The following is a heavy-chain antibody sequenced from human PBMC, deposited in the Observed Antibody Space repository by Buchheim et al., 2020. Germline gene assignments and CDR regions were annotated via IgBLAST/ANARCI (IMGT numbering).Heavy chain of an antibody. J-gene: IGHJ4*02. V-gene: IGHV4-59*01. CDR2: IYYSGRT. CDR1: GGSISSYY. CDR3: ARGSAGESSSWYNY. D-gene: IGHD6-13*01. Sequence: QVQLQESGPGLVKPSETLSLTCTVSGGSISSYYWSWLRQPPGKGLEWIGYIYYSGRTNYNPSLKRRVTITVDTSKKQLSLNLSSVTAADTAVYYCARGSAGESSSWYNYWGQGTL.